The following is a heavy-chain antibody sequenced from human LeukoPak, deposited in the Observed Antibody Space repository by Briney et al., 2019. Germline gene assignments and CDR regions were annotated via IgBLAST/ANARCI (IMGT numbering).Heavy chain of an antibody. J-gene: IGHJ3*02. Sequence: ASVKVSCKASGYTFTKYYMHWVRQAPGQGPEWMGIINPSGGSTSYAQKFQGRVTMTRDTSTSRVYMEVSSLRSEDTAVYYCARDSNSGAFDIWGQGTMVTVSS. D-gene: IGHD6-6*01. CDR1: GYTFTKYY. CDR2: INPSGGST. V-gene: IGHV1-46*01. CDR3: ARDSNSGAFDI.